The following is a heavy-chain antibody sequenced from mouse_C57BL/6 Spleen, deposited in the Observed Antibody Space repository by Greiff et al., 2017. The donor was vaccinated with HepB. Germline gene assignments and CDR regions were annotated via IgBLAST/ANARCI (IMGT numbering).Heavy chain of an antibody. Sequence: VHLVESGPELVKPGASVKISCKASGYAFSSSWMNWVKQRPGKGLEWIGRIYPGDGDTNYNGKFKGKATLTADKSSSTAYMQLSSLTSEDSAVYFCARSHYSNYPYYFDYWGQGTTLTVSS. CDR2: IYPGDGDT. V-gene: IGHV1-82*01. D-gene: IGHD2-5*01. CDR1: GYAFSSSW. CDR3: ARSHYSNYPYYFDY. J-gene: IGHJ2*01.